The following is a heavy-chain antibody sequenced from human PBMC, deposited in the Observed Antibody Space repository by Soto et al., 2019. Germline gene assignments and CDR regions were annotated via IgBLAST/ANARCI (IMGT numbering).Heavy chain of an antibody. J-gene: IGHJ4*02. CDR3: ARDLGLRFPLGPFDY. D-gene: IGHD3-3*01. Sequence: ASVKVSCKASGYTFTSYAMHWVRQAPGQRLEWMGWINAGNGNTKYSQKFQGRVTITRDTSASTAYMELSSLRSEDTAVYYCARDLGLRFPLGPFDYWGQGTLVTV. CDR1: GYTFTSYA. CDR2: INAGNGNT. V-gene: IGHV1-3*01.